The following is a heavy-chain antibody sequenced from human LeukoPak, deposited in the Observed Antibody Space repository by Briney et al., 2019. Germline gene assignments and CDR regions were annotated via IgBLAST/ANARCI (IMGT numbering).Heavy chain of an antibody. D-gene: IGHD3-10*01. V-gene: IGHV3-7*01. CDR3: ARNLRPGSSYGYYYGMDV. CDR1: GITFSSHW. CDR2: IKQGGSEK. J-gene: IGHJ6*02. Sequence: GGSLRLSCTASGITFSSHWLSWVRQAAGKGLEWVANIKQGGSEKYYVDSVKGRFTISRDNDKNSLYLQMNSLRAEDTAVYYCARNLRPGSSYGYYYGMDVWGQGTTVTVSS.